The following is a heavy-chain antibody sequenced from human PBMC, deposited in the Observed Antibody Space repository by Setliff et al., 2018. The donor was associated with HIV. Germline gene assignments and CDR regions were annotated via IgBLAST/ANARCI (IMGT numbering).Heavy chain of an antibody. D-gene: IGHD3-9*01. V-gene: IGHV4-4*07. Sequence: PSETLSLTCTVYGDSISHYKWRWFRQSAGKGLEWLGSVSSSGNTDYNASLNSRLTILVDMSNNHFSLHLRSVTAADTAFYFCARGLDWLFDYWGPGMLVTVSS. CDR3: ARGLDWLFDY. CDR2: VSSSGNT. CDR1: GDSISHYK. J-gene: IGHJ4*02.